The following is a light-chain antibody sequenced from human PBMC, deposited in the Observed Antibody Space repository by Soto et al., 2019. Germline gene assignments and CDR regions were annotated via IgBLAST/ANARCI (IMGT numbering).Light chain of an antibody. CDR1: QPISSW. V-gene: IGKV1-12*01. CDR3: QLANSFPT. CDR2: AAS. Sequence: DIQMTQSPSSVSASVGDRVTITCRASQPISSWLAWYQQKPGEAPKLLIFAASTLQSGVPSRFSGRGAGTHFTLTMSSLQPEDSAIYYCQLANSFPTFGRGTRVDLK. J-gene: IGKJ1*01.